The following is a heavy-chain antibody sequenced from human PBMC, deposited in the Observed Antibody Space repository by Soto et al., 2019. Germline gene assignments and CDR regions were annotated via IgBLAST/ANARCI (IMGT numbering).Heavy chain of an antibody. Sequence: PSETLSLTCTVSGGSVSSGSYYWSWIRQPPGKGLEWIGYIYYSGSTNYNPSLKSRVTISVDTSKNQFSLKLSSVTAADTAVYYCARDHRGSSWYYYGMDVWGQGTTVTVS. V-gene: IGHV4-61*01. CDR3: ARDHRGSSWYYYGMDV. CDR1: GGSVSSGSYY. J-gene: IGHJ6*02. CDR2: IYYSGST. D-gene: IGHD6-13*01.